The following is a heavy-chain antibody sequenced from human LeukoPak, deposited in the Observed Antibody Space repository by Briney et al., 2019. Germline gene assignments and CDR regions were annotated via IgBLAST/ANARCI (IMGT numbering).Heavy chain of an antibody. Sequence: GGSLRLSCAASGFTFSSYAMSGVRQAPGKGLEWGSAISGISGSTYYADSVKGRFTISIGNSNNQPHLPMTSLGAEDTAVYYCATKSQQLWYPADHWGKGTLVTVSS. CDR3: ATKSQQLWYPADH. J-gene: IGHJ4*02. D-gene: IGHD5-18*01. V-gene: IGHV3-23*01. CDR1: GFTFSSYA. CDR2: ISGISGST.